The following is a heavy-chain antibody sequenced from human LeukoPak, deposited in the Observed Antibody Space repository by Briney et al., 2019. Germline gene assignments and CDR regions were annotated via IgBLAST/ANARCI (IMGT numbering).Heavy chain of an antibody. J-gene: IGHJ4*02. CDR3: AREDHSNYNY. Sequence: GGSLRLSCATSQFKFNNYGMTWVRQAPGKGLEYVSAISTNGDSTYYADSAKGRFTISRDNSKNTLFLQMGSLRADDMAVYYCAREDHSNYNYWGQGTLVTVSS. CDR2: ISTNGDST. V-gene: IGHV3-64*02. D-gene: IGHD4-11*01. CDR1: QFKFNNYG.